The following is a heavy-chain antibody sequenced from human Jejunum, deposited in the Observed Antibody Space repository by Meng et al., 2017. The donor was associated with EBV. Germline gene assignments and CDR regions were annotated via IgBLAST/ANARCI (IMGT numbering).Heavy chain of an antibody. V-gene: IGHV1-3*05. D-gene: IGHD6-13*01. CDR1: GYTLTNYA. Sequence: HVHLVKSGAEEKKPGASVKVSCKASGYTLTNYALHWVRQAPGQGLEWMGYISAGSGDTKNSQKFQGRVTFTRDTSASTVYMELSSLRSEDTAMYYCARGSSWNRGDYWGQGTLVTVSS. J-gene: IGHJ4*02. CDR3: ARGSSWNRGDY. CDR2: ISAGSGDT.